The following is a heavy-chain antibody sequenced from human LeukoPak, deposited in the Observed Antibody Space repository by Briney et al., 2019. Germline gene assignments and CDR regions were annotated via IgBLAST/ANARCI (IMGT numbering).Heavy chain of an antibody. Sequence: GASVKVSCKASGFTFITSAMQWVRQARGQRLEWIGWIVLASGNTNYAQNFQERVTMTRNTSISTAYMELSSLRSEDTAVYYCARSTGGDQMDVWGKGTTVTVSS. CDR1: GFTFITSA. CDR3: ARSTGGDQMDV. J-gene: IGHJ6*04. D-gene: IGHD2-2*01. CDR2: IVLASGNT. V-gene: IGHV1-58*02.